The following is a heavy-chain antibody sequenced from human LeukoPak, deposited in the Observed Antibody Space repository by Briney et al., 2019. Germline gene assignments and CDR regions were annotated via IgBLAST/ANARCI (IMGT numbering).Heavy chain of an antibody. D-gene: IGHD2-15*01. V-gene: IGHV3-66*01. Sequence: PGGSLRLSCAASAFSFGSNYMTWVRQAPGKGLEWVSLIYSGGSTYYADSVKGRFTISRDNSKNTLYLQMNSLRAEDTAVYYCAKVYGSGYRNQVAFDIWGQGTMVTVSS. CDR3: AKVYGSGYRNQVAFDI. CDR1: AFSFGSNY. CDR2: IYSGGST. J-gene: IGHJ3*02.